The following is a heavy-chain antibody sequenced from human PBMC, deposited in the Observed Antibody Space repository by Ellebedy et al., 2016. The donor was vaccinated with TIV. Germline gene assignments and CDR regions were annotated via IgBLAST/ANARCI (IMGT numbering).Heavy chain of an antibody. CDR1: GFTFSAHY. CDR3: ARDLGDAGFDP. Sequence: PGGSLRLSCVGPGFTFSAHYMYWLRQVPGEGLVWLARISFHGSTTGYADSVKGRFTISRDNAKNTLYLQMNGLRVDDTALYYCARDLGDAGFDPWGQGTLVTVSS. V-gene: IGHV3-74*01. D-gene: IGHD3-16*01. CDR2: ISFHGSTT. J-gene: IGHJ5*02.